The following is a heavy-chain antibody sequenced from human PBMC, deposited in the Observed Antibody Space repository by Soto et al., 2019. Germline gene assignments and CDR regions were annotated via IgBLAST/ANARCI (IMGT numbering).Heavy chain of an antibody. CDR2: TIPILSMS. Sequence: QVHLVQSGAELKKPGSSVRVSCKASGDTFSSYTINXXXXXXXLGLEWMGRTIPILSMSNYALKFQGRLTXPADXXXXTAYMXXXXXXXXXXAMYYCATSYGSGSQAFDYWGQGALVTVSS. D-gene: IGHD3-10*01. J-gene: IGHJ4*02. CDR1: GDTFSSYT. CDR3: ATSYGSGSQAFDY. V-gene: IGHV1-69*02.